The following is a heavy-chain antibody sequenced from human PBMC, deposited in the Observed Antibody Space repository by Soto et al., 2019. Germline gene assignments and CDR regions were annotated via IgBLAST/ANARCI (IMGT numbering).Heavy chain of an antibody. CDR1: GDSFTSYA. Sequence: ASVKLSCKASGDSFTSYAMNWVRQAPGQGLEWMGWINTNTGNPTYAQGFTGRFVFSLDTSVSTAYLQICSLKAEDTAVYYCAREFSCSGGSCSLGITFDPWGQGTLVTVSS. CDR3: AREFSCSGGSCSLGITFDP. D-gene: IGHD2-15*01. J-gene: IGHJ5*02. V-gene: IGHV7-4-1*01. CDR2: INTNTGNP.